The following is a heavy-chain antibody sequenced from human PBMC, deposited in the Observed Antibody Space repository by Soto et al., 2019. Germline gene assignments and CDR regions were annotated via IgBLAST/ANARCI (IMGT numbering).Heavy chain of an antibody. J-gene: IGHJ6*02. CDR2: ISYDGSNK. Sequence: PGGSLRLSCAASGFTFSSYAMHWVRQAPGKGLEWVAVISYDGSNKYYADSVKGRFTISRDNSKNTLYLQMNSLRAEDTAVYYCAKRYGLRYYYYYGMDVWGQGTTVTVSS. CDR3: AKRYGLRYYYYYGMDV. V-gene: IGHV3-30-3*02. CDR1: GFTFSSYA. D-gene: IGHD4-17*01.